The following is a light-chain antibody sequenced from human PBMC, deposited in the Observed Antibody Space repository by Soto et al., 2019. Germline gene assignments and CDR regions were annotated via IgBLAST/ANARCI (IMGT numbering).Light chain of an antibody. CDR2: EVN. J-gene: IGLJ3*02. CDR3: SSYRGNYNWV. CDR1: SSDVGAHNF. Sequence: QLVLTQPPSASGSPGQSVTISCTGTSSDVGAHNFVSWYQHHPGKAPKLMIYEVNRRPSGVPDRFSGSKSGSTASLTVSGLQPEDEADYYCSSYRGNYNWVFGGGTKLTVL. V-gene: IGLV2-8*01.